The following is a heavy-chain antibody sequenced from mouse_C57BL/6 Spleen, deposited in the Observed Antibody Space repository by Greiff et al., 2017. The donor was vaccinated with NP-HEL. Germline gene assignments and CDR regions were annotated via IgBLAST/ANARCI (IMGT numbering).Heavy chain of an antibody. CDR3: EGTTVVARGYFDV. J-gene: IGHJ1*03. CDR1: GYTFTSYW. CDR2: IDPNSGGT. D-gene: IGHD1-1*01. V-gene: IGHV1-72*01. Sequence: VQLQQSGAELVKPGASVKLSCKASGYTFTSYWMHWVKQRPGRGLEWIGRIDPNSGGTKYNEKFKSKATLTVDKPSSTAYMQLSSLTSEDSAVYYCEGTTVVARGYFDVWGTGTTGTVSS.